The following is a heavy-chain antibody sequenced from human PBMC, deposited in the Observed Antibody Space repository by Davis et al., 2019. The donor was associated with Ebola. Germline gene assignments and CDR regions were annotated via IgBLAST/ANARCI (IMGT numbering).Heavy chain of an antibody. V-gene: IGHV6-1*01. D-gene: IGHD6-19*01. CDR2: TYYNSKWYN. CDR3: ARGWYRTGLDV. J-gene: IGHJ6*02. Sequence: HSQTLSLTCAISGDTVSGNSGAWNWIRQSPSRGLEWLGRTYYNSKWYNDYAVSVKSRITINPDTSKNQLSLHLNSVTPEDTAIYYCARGWYRTGLDVWGQGATVTVSS. CDR1: GDTVSGNSGA.